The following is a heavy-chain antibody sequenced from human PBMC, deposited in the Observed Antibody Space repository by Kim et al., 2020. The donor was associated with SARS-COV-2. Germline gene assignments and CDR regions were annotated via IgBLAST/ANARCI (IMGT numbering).Heavy chain of an antibody. V-gene: IGHV6-1*01. J-gene: IGHJ4*02. Sequence: WFQDYAVSVKSRGTINPDTSRNQFSLQLNSGTPEDTAVYYCARGGALLDYWGQGTLVTVSS. D-gene: IGHD3-16*01. CDR3: ARGGALLDY. CDR2: WFQ.